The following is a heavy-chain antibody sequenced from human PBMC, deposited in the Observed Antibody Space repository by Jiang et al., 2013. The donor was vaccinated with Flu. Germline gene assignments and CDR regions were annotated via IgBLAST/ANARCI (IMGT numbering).Heavy chain of an antibody. CDR3: ARGVDYGDYVERSRDYGMDV. V-gene: IGHV3-33*01. CDR2: IWYDGSNK. Sequence: VQLVESGGGVVQPGRSLRLSCAASGFTFSSYGMHWVRQAPGKGLEWVAVIWYDGSNKYYADSVKGRFTISRDNSKNTLYLQMNSLRAEDTAVYYCARGVDYGDYVERSRDYGMDVWGQGTTVTVSS. CDR1: GFTFSSYG. J-gene: IGHJ6*02. D-gene: IGHD4-17*01.